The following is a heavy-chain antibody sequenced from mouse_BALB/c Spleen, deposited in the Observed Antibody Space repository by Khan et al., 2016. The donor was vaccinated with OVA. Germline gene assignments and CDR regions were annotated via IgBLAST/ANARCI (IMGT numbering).Heavy chain of an antibody. J-gene: IGHJ2*01. CDR1: GYTFTSYW. Sequence: QVQLKQSGAELVKAGASVKMSCKASGYTFTSYWMHWVKQRLGQGLEWFAETNPTNGRTYYTEKFKSKATLTVDKSSSTAYMLLSGPTFGDSAVYYCARIKKIVATSFDYWSRSTTLTVSS. D-gene: IGHD1-1*01. CDR3: ARIKKIVATSFDY. CDR2: TNPTNGRT. V-gene: IGHV1S81*02.